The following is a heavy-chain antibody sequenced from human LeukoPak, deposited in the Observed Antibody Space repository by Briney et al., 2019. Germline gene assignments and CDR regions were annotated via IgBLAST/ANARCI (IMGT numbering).Heavy chain of an antibody. J-gene: IGHJ4*02. D-gene: IGHD1-26*01. CDR3: ARVRGSYCSHY. Sequence: PGGCLRLSCAASGFTFGDYYMSWIRQAPGKGLEWVSYISSSGTTIHYADSVKGRFTISRDNAKNSLYLQMNALSTEETDVYYCARVRGSYCSHYWAQGTLVTVSS. V-gene: IGHV3-11*04. CDR1: GFTFGDYY. CDR2: ISSSGTTI.